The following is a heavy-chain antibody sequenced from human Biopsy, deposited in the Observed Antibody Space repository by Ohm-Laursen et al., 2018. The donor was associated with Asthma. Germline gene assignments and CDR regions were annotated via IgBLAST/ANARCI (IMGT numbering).Heavy chain of an antibody. V-gene: IGHV1-2*06. D-gene: IGHD7-27*01. CDR1: AYTFIGYH. J-gene: IGHJ5*02. CDR3: ARVQKSPGDRWFDP. CDR2: INPNGGAT. Sequence: GASVKVSCNASAYTFIGYHLHWVRQAPGEGLEWMGRINPNGGATIYAQKFQGRVTMTWDTSISTAYMELSRLTSDDTAVYYCARVQKSPGDRWFDPWGQGTLVTVSS.